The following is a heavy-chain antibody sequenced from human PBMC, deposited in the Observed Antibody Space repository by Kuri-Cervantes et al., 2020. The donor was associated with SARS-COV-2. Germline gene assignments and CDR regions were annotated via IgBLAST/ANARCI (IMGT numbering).Heavy chain of an antibody. CDR2: IIPIFGTA. CDR1: GGTFSSYA. CDR3: AGGVIAAAARGSLTWFDP. V-gene: IGHV1-69*13. J-gene: IGHJ5*02. D-gene: IGHD6-13*01. Sequence: SVKVSCKASGGTFSSYAISWVRQAPGQGLEWMGGIIPIFGTANYAQKFQGRVTITADESTSTAYMELSSLRSEDTAVYYCAGGVIAAAARGSLTWFDPWGQGTLVTVSS.